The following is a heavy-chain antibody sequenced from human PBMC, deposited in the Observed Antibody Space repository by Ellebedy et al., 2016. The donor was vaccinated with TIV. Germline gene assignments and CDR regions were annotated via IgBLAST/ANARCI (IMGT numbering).Heavy chain of an antibody. CDR3: ARMKAVAGTFVIDS. D-gene: IGHD6-19*01. V-gene: IGHV4-59*01. CDR2: VFYSGST. Sequence: SETLSLTCIVSNDSISDYYWSWIRQPPGKGLQWIGYVFYSGSTHYNPSLKSRVTISVDTSKKQFALRLSSVTAADTAFYFCARMKAVAGTFVIDSWGLGTLVTVSS. CDR1: NDSISDYY. J-gene: IGHJ4*02.